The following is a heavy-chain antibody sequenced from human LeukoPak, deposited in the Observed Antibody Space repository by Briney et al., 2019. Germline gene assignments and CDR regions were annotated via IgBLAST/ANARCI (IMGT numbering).Heavy chain of an antibody. D-gene: IGHD2-15*01. CDR2: ISGSGGST. V-gene: IGHV3-23*01. CDR1: GFTFSSYA. J-gene: IGHJ5*02. CDR3: AKDGYCSGGSCYHNWFDP. Sequence: GGSLRLSCAASGFTFSSYAMSWVRQAPGKGLEWVSAISGSGGSTYYADSVKGRFTISRDNSKNTLYLQMNSLRAEDTAVYYCAKDGYCSGGSCYHNWFDPWGRGTLVTVSS.